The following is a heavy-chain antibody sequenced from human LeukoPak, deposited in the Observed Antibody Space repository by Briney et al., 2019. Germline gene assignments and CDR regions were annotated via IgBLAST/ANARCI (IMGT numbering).Heavy chain of an antibody. D-gene: IGHD2-21*02. CDR2: MNPNSGNT. CDR3: ARSIYCGGDCYPPNYYYGMDV. J-gene: IGHJ6*02. Sequence: ASVKVSCKASGYTFTSYDINWVRQATGQGLEWMGWMNPNSGNTGYAQKFQGRVTMTRNTSISTTYMELSSLRSEDTAVYHCARSIYCGGDCYPPNYYYGMDVWGQGTTVTVSS. V-gene: IGHV1-8*01. CDR1: GYTFTSYD.